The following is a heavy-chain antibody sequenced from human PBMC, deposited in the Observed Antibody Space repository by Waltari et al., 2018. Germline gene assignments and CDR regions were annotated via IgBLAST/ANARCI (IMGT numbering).Heavy chain of an antibody. Sequence: EVQLVESGGGLVQPGGSLRLACAASGLSLSSSWLPGVRQVPGRGLVWVSRISSDGISTTYADSVKGRFSIFRDNAKNTLYLHMNSLRADDTAVYFCSRGSGQLGYIMDVWGQGTTVTVSS. V-gene: IGHV3-74*01. CDR1: GLSLSSSW. J-gene: IGHJ6*02. CDR3: SRGSGQLGYIMDV. CDR2: ISSDGIST. D-gene: IGHD6-13*01.